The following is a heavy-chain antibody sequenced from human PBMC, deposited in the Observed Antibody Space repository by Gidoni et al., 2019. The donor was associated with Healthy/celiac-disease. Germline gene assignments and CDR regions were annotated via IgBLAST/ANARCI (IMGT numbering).Heavy chain of an antibody. V-gene: IGHV3-33*01. CDR3: ARDKDGDYPFDY. CDR2: IWYDGSNK. J-gene: IGHJ4*02. Sequence: QVQLVESGGGVVQPGRSLRLSCAAYVFTFSSYGMHWVRQAPGKGLEWVAVIWYDGSNKYYADSVTGRFTISRDNSKNTLYLQMNSLRAEDTAVYYCARDKDGDYPFDYWGQGTLVTVSS. D-gene: IGHD4-17*01. CDR1: VFTFSSYG.